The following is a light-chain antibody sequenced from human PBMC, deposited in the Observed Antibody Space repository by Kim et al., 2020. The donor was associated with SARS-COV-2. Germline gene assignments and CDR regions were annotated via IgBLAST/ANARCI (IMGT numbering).Light chain of an antibody. CDR1: QSVNNK. Sequence: SLSPGERATLSCRASQSVNNKLAWYQQKPGQPPRLLIYDTSTRASGTPGRLSGTGSGTEFTLTISSLQSEDFAVYLCQQYNNWPLTFGGGTKLEI. J-gene: IGKJ4*01. CDR3: QQYNNWPLT. CDR2: DTS. V-gene: IGKV3-15*01.